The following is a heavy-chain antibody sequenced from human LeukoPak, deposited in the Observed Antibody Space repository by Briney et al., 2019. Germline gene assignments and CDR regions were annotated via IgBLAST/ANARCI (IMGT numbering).Heavy chain of an antibody. V-gene: IGHV3-33*01. D-gene: IGHD6-6*01. CDR2: IWYDGSNK. CDR1: GFTFSSYG. Sequence: GGSLRLSCAASGFTFSSYGTHWVRQAPGKGLEWVAVIWYDGSNKYYADSVKGRFTISRDNSKNTLYLQMNSLRAEDTAVYYCARAWDTAAPYYFDYWGQGTLVTVSS. J-gene: IGHJ4*02. CDR3: ARAWDTAAPYYFDY.